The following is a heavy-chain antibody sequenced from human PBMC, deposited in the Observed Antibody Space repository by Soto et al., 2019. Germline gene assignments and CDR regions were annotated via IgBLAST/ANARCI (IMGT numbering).Heavy chain of an antibody. CDR1: GFTFSSYS. D-gene: IGHD6-19*01. J-gene: IGHJ6*02. CDR3: ARDLRGVAAFLYYGMDV. V-gene: IGHV3-48*02. Sequence: GGSLRLSCAASGFTFSSYSMNWVRQAPGKGLEWVSYISSSSSTIYYADSVKGRFTISRDNAKNSLYLQMNSLRDEDTAVYYCARDLRGVAAFLYYGMDVWGQGTTVTSP. CDR2: ISSSSSTI.